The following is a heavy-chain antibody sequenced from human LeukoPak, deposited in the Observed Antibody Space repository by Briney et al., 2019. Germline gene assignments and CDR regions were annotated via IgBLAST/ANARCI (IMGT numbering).Heavy chain of an antibody. CDR1: GGSISSSSYY. V-gene: IGHV4-39*07. CDR2: IYYSGST. CDR3: ARDGCSSTSCYRGASRTYYYYGMDV. Sequence: SETLSLTCTVSGGSISSSSYYWGWIRQPPGKGLEWIGSIYYSGSTNYNPSPKSRVTISVDTSKNQFSLKLSSVTAADTAVYYCARDGCSSTSCYRGASRTYYYYGMDVWGQGTTVTVSS. J-gene: IGHJ6*02. D-gene: IGHD2-2*02.